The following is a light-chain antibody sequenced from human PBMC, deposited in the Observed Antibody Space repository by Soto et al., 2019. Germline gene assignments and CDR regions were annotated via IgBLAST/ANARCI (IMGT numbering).Light chain of an antibody. CDR3: KQRSNWPPT. J-gene: IGKJ2*01. Sequence: EIVLTQSPATLSLSPGERSTLSCRASQSVRSHLVWYQQKTGQAPRLLIYDASNSATGIPARFSGSGSGTHFTLTISDLEPEDFAVYYWKQRSNWPPTLGQGTKLESK. V-gene: IGKV3-11*01. CDR1: QSVRSH. CDR2: DAS.